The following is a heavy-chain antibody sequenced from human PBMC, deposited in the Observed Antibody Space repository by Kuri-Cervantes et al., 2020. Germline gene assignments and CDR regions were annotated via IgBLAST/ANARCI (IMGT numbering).Heavy chain of an antibody. D-gene: IGHD2-21*02. Sequence: GESLKISCAASGFTFSSYGMHWVRQAPGKGLEWVAFIRYDGSEKYYAESVKGRFTISRDNSKNTLYLQMNSLRAEDTAVYYCAREVCGGDCYEGYYYYYMDVWGKGTTVTVSS. CDR2: IRYDGSEK. CDR3: AREVCGGDCYEGYYYYYMDV. V-gene: IGHV3-30*02. J-gene: IGHJ6*03. CDR1: GFTFSSYG.